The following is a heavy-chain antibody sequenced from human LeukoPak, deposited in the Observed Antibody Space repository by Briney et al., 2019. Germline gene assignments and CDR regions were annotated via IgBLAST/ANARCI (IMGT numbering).Heavy chain of an antibody. D-gene: IGHD3-22*01. CDR1: GYTLTELS. CDR2: FDPEDGET. V-gene: IGHV1-24*01. CDR3: ATGQSYYDTPDY. J-gene: IGHJ4*02. Sequence: ASVKVSSKVSGYTLTELSMHWVRQAPGKGLEWMGGFDPEDGETIYAQKFQGRVTMTEDTSTDTAYMELSSLRSEDTAVYYCATGQSYYDTPDYWGQGTLVTVSS.